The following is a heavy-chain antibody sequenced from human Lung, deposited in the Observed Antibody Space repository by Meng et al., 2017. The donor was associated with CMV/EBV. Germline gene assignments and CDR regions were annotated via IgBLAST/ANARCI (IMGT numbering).Heavy chain of an antibody. CDR3: LRRSGGSV. V-gene: IGHV4-4*02. CDR1: GDSITNHNW. Sequence: VPLREAGLALVKPSEALSLTCAVSGDSITNHNWWAWVRQPPGKGLEWIGEIPHRGSSAYNPSLKSRVSMSIDKSKNQFSLKLTSVTAADTAVYHCLRRSGGSVWGQGTLVTVSS. D-gene: IGHD3-10*01. CDR2: IPHRGSS. J-gene: IGHJ1*01.